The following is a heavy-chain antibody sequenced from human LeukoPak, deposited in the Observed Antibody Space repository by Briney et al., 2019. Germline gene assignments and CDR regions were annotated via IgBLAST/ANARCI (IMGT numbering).Heavy chain of an antibody. V-gene: IGHV3-23*01. D-gene: IGHD2-15*01. CDR2: IIDSGVIS. CDR1: GFTFSSYA. Sequence: GGSLRLSCVASGFTFSSYAMSWVRQAPGKGLEWVSDIIDSGVISSYAYSAKGRFTISRDNSKNTMYLQMNSLRAEDTALYYCAKVNGYCSGGSCYSSGSYYYYGMDVWGKGTTVTVSS. J-gene: IGHJ6*04. CDR3: AKVNGYCSGGSCYSSGSYYYYGMDV.